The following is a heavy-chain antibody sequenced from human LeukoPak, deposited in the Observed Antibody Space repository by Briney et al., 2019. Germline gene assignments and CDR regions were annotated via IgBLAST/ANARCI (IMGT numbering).Heavy chain of an antibody. CDR2: ISSSSSYV. V-gene: IGHV3-21*01. CDR1: GFTFSSYS. J-gene: IGHJ4*02. CDR3: ARVSGRELARVYYFDY. Sequence: GGSLRLSCAASGFTFSSYSMNWVRQAPGKGLEWVSSISSSSSYVYYADSVKGRFTISRDNAKNSLYLQMNSLRAEDTAVYYCARVSGRELARVYYFDYWGQGTLVTVSS. D-gene: IGHD1-26*01.